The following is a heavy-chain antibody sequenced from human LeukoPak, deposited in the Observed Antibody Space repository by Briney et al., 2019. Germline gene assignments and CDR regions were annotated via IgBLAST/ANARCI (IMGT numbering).Heavy chain of an antibody. V-gene: IGHV4-59*01. Sequence: SETLSLTCTVSGGSISSYYWSWIRQPPGKGLEWIGYICYSGSTNYNPSLKSRVTISVDTSKNQFSLKLSSVTAADTAVYYCARDGPTVGTFDYWGQGTLVTVSS. CDR1: GGSISSYY. CDR2: ICYSGST. J-gene: IGHJ4*02. CDR3: ARDGPTVGTFDY. D-gene: IGHD4-11*01.